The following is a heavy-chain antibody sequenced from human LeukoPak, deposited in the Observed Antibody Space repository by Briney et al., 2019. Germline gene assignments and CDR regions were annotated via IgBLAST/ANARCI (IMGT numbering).Heavy chain of an antibody. CDR1: GYTFTSYD. CDR3: ARARGYCSGGSCYYYFDY. V-gene: IGHV1-8*01. Sequence: ASVKVSCKASGYTFTSYDINWVRQATGQGLEWMGWMNPNSGNTGYAQKFQGRVTMTRNTSISIAYMELSSLRSEDTAVYYCARARGYCSGGSCYYYFDYWGQGTLVTVSS. CDR2: MNPNSGNT. J-gene: IGHJ4*02. D-gene: IGHD2-15*01.